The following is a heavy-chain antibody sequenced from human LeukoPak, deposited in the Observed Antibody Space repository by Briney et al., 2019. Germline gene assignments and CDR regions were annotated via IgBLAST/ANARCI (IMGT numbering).Heavy chain of an antibody. Sequence: SETLSLTCTVSGGSISSYYWSWIRQPPGKGLEWIGYIYYSGSTNYNPSLKSRVTISVDTSKNQFSLKLSSVTAADTAVYYCARVYYYDSSGYSSYAYFDYWGQGTLVTVSS. CDR1: GGSISSYY. V-gene: IGHV4-59*01. CDR3: ARVYYYDSSGYSSYAYFDY. CDR2: IYYSGST. J-gene: IGHJ4*02. D-gene: IGHD3-22*01.